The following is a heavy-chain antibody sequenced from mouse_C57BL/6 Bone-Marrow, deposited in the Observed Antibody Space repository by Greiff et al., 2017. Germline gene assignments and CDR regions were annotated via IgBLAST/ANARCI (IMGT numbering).Heavy chain of an antibody. Sequence: VQLKESGGGLVKPGGSLKLSCAASGFTFSSYAMSWVRQTPEKRLEWVATISDGGSYTYYPDNVKGRFTISRDNAENNLYLQMSHLKSEDTAMYYVARGGGSTTDWGRGTALTVSA. CDR3: ARGGGSTTD. D-gene: IGHD2-14*01. CDR1: GFTFSSYA. V-gene: IGHV5-4*01. CDR2: ISDGGSYT. J-gene: IGHJ2*01.